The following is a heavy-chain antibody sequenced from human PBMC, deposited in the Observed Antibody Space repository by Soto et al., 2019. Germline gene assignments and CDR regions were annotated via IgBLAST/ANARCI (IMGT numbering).Heavy chain of an antibody. Sequence: QVQLVESGGGVVQPGRSLRLSCAASGFTFSNYGIHWVRQALGKGLEWVAVISYDGSNQFYSDSVKGRFTISRDSSKNTLYLQMNSLRAEDTAVYYCAEGASWFDPWGQGTLVTVSS. J-gene: IGHJ5*02. CDR2: ISYDGSNQ. CDR3: AEGASWFDP. V-gene: IGHV3-30*18. CDR1: GFTFSNYG.